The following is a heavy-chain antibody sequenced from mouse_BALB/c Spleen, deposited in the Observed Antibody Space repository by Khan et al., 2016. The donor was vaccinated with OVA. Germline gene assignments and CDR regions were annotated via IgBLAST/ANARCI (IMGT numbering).Heavy chain of an antibody. CDR3: ARSGYRYDEAMDY. CDR1: GYSITSDYA. J-gene: IGHJ4*01. V-gene: IGHV3-2*02. Sequence: EVKLEVSGPGLVKPSQSLSLTCTVTGYSITSDYAWNWIRQFPGNKLEWMGYISYSGSTSYNPSLKSRISSTRDTSKNQFFLQLNSVTTEDTATYYCARSGYRYDEAMDYWGQGTSVTVSS. CDR2: ISYSGST. D-gene: IGHD2-14*01.